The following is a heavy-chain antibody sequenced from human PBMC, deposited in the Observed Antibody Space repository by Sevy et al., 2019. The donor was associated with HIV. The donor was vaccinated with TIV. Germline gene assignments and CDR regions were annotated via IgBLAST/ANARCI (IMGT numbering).Heavy chain of an antibody. CDR1: GGSFSGYY. V-gene: IGHV4-34*01. D-gene: IGHD4-4*01. CDR3: ARYIAVTTSGGVHYYYGMDV. CDR2: INHSGST. J-gene: IGHJ6*02. Sequence: SETLSLTCAVYGGSFSGYYWSWIRQPPGKGLEWIAEINHSGSTNYNPSLKSRVTISVDTSKNQFSLKLSSVTAADTAVYYCARYIAVTTSGGVHYYYGMDVWGQGTTVTVSS.